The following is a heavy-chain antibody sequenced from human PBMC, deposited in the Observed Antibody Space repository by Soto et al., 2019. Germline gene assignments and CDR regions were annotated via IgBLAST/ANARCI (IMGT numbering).Heavy chain of an antibody. J-gene: IGHJ6*02. CDR3: ARDEYYYDSSGYYFEYGMDV. CDR1: GGAFSSYA. V-gene: IGHV1-69*13. D-gene: IGHD3-22*01. CDR2: IIPIFGTA. Sequence: SVKVSCKASGGAFSSYAISWVRQAPGQGLEWMGGIIPIFGTANYAQKFQGRVTITADESTSTAYMELSSLRSEDTAVYYCARDEYYYDSSGYYFEYGMDVWGQGTTVTVSS.